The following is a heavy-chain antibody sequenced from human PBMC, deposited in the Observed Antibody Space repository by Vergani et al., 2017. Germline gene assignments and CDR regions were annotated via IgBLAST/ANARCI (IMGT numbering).Heavy chain of an antibody. CDR3: AKSRDFSSLCSSYNWFDP. J-gene: IGHJ5*02. CDR2: IYAGDSDV. D-gene: IGHD3-3*01. Sequence: EVQLVQSGAEVKKPGESLKISCQGSGHSITNYWIAWVRQRPGKGLEWMGMIYAGDSDVRYSPYFQGQVTMSVDKSLSTAYLQWNSLKASDTATYYCAKSRDFSSLCSSYNWFDPWGQGTQVTVSS. V-gene: IGHV5-51*03. CDR1: GHSITNYW.